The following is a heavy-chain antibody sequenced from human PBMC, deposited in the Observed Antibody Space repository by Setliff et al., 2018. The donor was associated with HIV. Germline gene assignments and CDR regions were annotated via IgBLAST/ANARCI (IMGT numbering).Heavy chain of an antibody. J-gene: IGHJ5*02. V-gene: IGHV4-39*01. Sequence: LTCTVSGDYISSDDYYWGWIRQAPGKGLEWMGFIHDNGKAFYDTALKSRLTMYADTSRTQFYLNLRSVTASDTAVYYCVRYRSKIDWFDPWGQGTLVTVSS. CDR3: VRYRSKIDWFDP. D-gene: IGHD1-26*01. CDR2: IHDNGKA. CDR1: GDYISSDDYY.